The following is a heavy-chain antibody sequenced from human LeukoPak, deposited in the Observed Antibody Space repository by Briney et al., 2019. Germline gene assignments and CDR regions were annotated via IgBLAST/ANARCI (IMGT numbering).Heavy chain of an antibody. CDR2: IWYDGSK. D-gene: IGHD5-18*01. V-gene: IGHV3-33*03. Sequence: PGGSLRLSCAASGFAFSSYGIHWVRQAPGKGLEWVAIIWYDGSKYYADSLKGRFTISRDNSKSTLYLQMNSLRAEDTAVYYCAKDQGIQLWLKYFQHWGQGTLVTVSS. CDR3: AKDQGIQLWLKYFQH. CDR1: GFAFSSYG. J-gene: IGHJ1*01.